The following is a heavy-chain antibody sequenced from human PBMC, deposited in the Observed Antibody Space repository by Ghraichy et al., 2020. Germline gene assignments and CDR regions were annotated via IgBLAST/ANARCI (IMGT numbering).Heavy chain of an antibody. V-gene: IGHV4-34*01. CDR3: ARAMSIAVAGTSAFDI. Sequence: LSLTCAVYGGSFSGYYWSWIRQPPGKGLEWIGEINHSGSTNYNPSLKSRVTISVDTSKNQFSLKLSSVTAADTAVYYCARAMSIAVAGTSAFDIWGQGTMVTVSS. CDR1: GGSFSGYY. CDR2: INHSGST. J-gene: IGHJ3*02. D-gene: IGHD6-19*01.